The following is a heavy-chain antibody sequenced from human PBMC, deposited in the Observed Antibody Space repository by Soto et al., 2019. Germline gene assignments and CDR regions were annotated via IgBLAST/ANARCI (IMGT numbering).Heavy chain of an antibody. Sequence: PGESLKISSKVSGGSFTSYWSGWVRQMPGKGLEWMGIIYPGDSDTRYSPSFQGQVTISADKSISTAYLQWSSLKASDTAMYYCARRYSNYATHAFDIWGQGTMVTVSS. CDR1: GGSFTSYW. D-gene: IGHD4-4*01. CDR2: IYPGDSDT. V-gene: IGHV5-51*01. CDR3: ARRYSNYATHAFDI. J-gene: IGHJ3*02.